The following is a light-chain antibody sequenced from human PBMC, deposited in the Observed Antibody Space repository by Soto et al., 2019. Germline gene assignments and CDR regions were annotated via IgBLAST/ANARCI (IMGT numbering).Light chain of an antibody. Sequence: DNVMTQSPLSLPVTPGEPASISCRSSQSLLHSNGYNYLDWYLQKPGQSPQLLIYLGSNRASGVPDRFSGSGSGTDFTLKISRVEAEDVAVYYCMQALQTPYTFGQGTKLEIK. J-gene: IGKJ2*01. CDR3: MQALQTPYT. CDR1: QSLLHSNGYNY. CDR2: LGS. V-gene: IGKV2-28*01.